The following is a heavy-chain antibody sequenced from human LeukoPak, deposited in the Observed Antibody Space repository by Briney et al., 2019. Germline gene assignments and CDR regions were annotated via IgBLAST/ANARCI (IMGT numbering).Heavy chain of an antibody. CDR2: ISWNSGSI. CDR3: AKAYSSGWYGYFDY. CDR1: GFTFDDYA. V-gene: IGHV3-9*03. Sequence: PGRSLRLSCAASGFTFDDYAMHWVRQAPGKGLEWVSGISWNSGSIGCADSVKGRFTISRDNAKNSLYLQMNSLRAEDMALYYCAKAYSSGWYGYFDYWGQGTLVTVSS. J-gene: IGHJ4*02. D-gene: IGHD6-19*01.